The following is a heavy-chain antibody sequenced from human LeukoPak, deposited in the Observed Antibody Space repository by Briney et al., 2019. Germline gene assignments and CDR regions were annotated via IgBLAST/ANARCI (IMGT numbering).Heavy chain of an antibody. J-gene: IGHJ5*02. Sequence: GGSLRLPCAASGFTFSSYAMHWVRQAPGKGLEWVAVISYDGSNEYYADSVKGRFTISRDNSKNTLYLQMNSLRAEDTAVYYCARDRGSYYLNWFDPWGQGTLVTVSS. CDR1: GFTFSSYA. CDR2: ISYDGSNE. V-gene: IGHV3-30*01. D-gene: IGHD1-26*01. CDR3: ARDRGSYYLNWFDP.